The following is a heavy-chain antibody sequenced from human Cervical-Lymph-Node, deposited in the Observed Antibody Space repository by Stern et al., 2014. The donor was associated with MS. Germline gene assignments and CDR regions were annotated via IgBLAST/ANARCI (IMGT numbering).Heavy chain of an antibody. J-gene: IGHJ4*02. CDR1: GGTFSTIE. D-gene: IGHD6-13*01. CDR2: INPLFGTT. Sequence: VQLVGSGAEVKKPGSSMKVSCKASGGTFSTIEISWVRQAPGQGLEWLGGINPLFGTTHYAQKVQGRATIVADESTNTVNMKLSSLRSEDTAVYYCVRDQGGIAATWGQGTQVTVSS. V-gene: IGHV1-69*01. CDR3: VRDQGGIAAT.